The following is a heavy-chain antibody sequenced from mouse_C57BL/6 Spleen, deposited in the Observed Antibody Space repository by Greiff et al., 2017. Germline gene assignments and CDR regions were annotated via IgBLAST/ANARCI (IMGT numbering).Heavy chain of an antibody. V-gene: IGHV1-72*01. J-gene: IGHJ2*01. Sequence: QVQLQQPGAELVKPGASVKLSCKASGYTFTSYWMHWVKQRPGRGLEWIGRIAPNSGGTKYNEKFKSKATLTVDKPSSTAYMQLSSLTSEDAAVYYCAHTVVVGWGYFDYWGQGTTLTVSS. CDR3: AHTVVVGWGYFDY. CDR1: GYTFTSYW. D-gene: IGHD1-1*01. CDR2: IAPNSGGT.